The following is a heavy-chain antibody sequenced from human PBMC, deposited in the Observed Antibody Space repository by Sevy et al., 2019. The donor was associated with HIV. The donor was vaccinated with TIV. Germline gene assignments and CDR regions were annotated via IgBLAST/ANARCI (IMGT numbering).Heavy chain of an antibody. CDR2: INQDGSEK. V-gene: IGHV3-7*01. J-gene: IGHJ4*02. CDR3: ARGEITGSKPDYCDS. D-gene: IGHD1-7*01. CDR1: GFTFSNYW. Sequence: GGSLRLSCAASGFTFSNYWMSWVRQAPGKGLECVANINQDGSEKYYLDSVKGRFIVSRDNAKNSLYLQMNSLRAEDSAVYYCARGEITGSKPDYCDSWGQGTLVTVSS.